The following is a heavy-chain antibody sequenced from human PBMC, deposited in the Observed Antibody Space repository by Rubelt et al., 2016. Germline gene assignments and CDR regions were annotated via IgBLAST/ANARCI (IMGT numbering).Heavy chain of an antibody. V-gene: IGHV1-2*02. Sequence: QVQLVQSGAEVKKPGASVKVSCKASGYTFTGYYMHWVRQAPGQGLEWMGWINPNSGGTNYAQKFQGRVTMTRDTSISTAYMELSRPRSDDTAVYYCARFAIGGHSSGYLFDYWGQGTLVTVSS. CDR3: ARFAIGGHSSGYLFDY. CDR2: INPNSGGT. CDR1: GYTFTGYY. D-gene: IGHD3-22*01. J-gene: IGHJ4*02.